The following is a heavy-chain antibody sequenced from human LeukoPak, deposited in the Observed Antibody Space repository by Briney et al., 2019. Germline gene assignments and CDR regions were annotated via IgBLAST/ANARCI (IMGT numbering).Heavy chain of an antibody. Sequence: AGGSLRLSCTASGFTFGDYALSWFRRAPGKGLEWVGFIRGKAYGGTTEYAASVKGRLTISRDDSKSIAYLQMNSLKTEDTAVYYCTREIEMATITGAFDYWGQGTLVTVSS. D-gene: IGHD5-24*01. J-gene: IGHJ4*02. V-gene: IGHV3-49*03. CDR1: GFTFGDYA. CDR2: IRGKAYGGTT. CDR3: TREIEMATITGAFDY.